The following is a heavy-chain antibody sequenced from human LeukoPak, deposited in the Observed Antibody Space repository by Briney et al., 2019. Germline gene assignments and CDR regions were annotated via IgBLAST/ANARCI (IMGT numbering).Heavy chain of an antibody. D-gene: IGHD6-13*01. CDR1: GGSVSSNYW. J-gene: IGHJ4*02. V-gene: IGHV4-4*02. CDR3: ARDRPGGSSLDY. CDR2: AFHSGST. Sequence: SGTLSLTCSVSGGSVSSNYWWIWFRQPPGKGLEWIGEAFHSGSTNYKPSLKSRVTISVDTSKNQFSLKLSSVTAADTAVYYCARDRPGGSSLDYWGQGTLVTVSS.